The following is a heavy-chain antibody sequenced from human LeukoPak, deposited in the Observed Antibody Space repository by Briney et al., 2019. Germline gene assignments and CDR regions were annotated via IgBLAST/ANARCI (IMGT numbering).Heavy chain of an antibody. V-gene: IGHV3-23*01. J-gene: IGHJ4*02. CDR3: AKEEGSGWYPPHLFDY. CDR2: ISGSGGSA. D-gene: IGHD6-19*01. CDR1: GFPFSSYA. Sequence: GGSLSLSCAASGFPFSSYAMSWARQAPGKGLEWVSAISGSGGSAYYPDSVKGRFTISRDNSKNTLYLQMNSLRAEDTAIYYCAKEEGSGWYPPHLFDYWGQGTLATVSS.